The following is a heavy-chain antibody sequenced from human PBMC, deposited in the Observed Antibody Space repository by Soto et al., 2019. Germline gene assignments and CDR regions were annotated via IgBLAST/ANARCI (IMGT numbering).Heavy chain of an antibody. V-gene: IGHV4-39*01. CDR3: ARHAGYSSGRRWFDP. D-gene: IGHD3-22*01. Sequence: SETLSLTCTVSGGSISSSSYFWGWIRQPPGKGLEWIGSIYHSGSTSDNPSLRSRVTKSLGTSKNQFSLKLSSVTAADTAVYFCARHAGYSSGRRWFDPWGQGTLVTVSS. CDR2: IYHSGST. J-gene: IGHJ5*02. CDR1: GGSISSSSYF.